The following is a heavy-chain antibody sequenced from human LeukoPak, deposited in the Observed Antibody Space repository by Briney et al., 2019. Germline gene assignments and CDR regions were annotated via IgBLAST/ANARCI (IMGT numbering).Heavy chain of an antibody. V-gene: IGHV4-34*01. CDR3: ARGSWPFDP. J-gene: IGHJ5*02. Sequence: KSSETLSLTCAVYGGPFSGYYWSWIRQPPGKGLEWIGEINHSGSTNYNPSLKSRVTISVDTSKNQFSLKLSSVTAADTAVYYCARGSWPFDPWGQGTLVTVSS. D-gene: IGHD6-13*01. CDR2: INHSGST. CDR1: GGPFSGYY.